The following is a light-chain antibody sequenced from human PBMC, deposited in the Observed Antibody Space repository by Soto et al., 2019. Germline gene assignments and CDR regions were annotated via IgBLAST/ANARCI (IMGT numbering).Light chain of an antibody. CDR3: QQRSNWPPT. CDR2: GAS. CDR1: QSVISY. V-gene: IGKV3-11*01. Sequence: EIVLTQSPATLSLSPGERATLSCRTSQSVISYLAWYQQKPGQAPRLLIYGASNRATGIPGRFSGSGSGTDFTLTISSLEAEDFAVYYCQQRSNWPPTFGGGTKVDI. J-gene: IGKJ4*01.